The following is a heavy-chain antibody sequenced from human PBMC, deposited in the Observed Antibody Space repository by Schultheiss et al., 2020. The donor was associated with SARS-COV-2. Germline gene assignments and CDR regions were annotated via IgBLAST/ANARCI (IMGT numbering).Heavy chain of an antibody. CDR2: MWFDGTNK. D-gene: IGHD2-15*01. J-gene: IGHJ4*02. Sequence: GGSLRLSCVVSGFTFDKYGMHWVRQAPGKGLEWVAVMWFDGTNKYYGDSVKGRFTISRDNSKNTLHLQMNSLRAEDTAVYYCAKSPRHIVVVVAANYDYWGQGTLVTVSS. V-gene: IGHV3-33*06. CDR3: AKSPRHIVVVVAANYDY. CDR1: GFTFDKYG.